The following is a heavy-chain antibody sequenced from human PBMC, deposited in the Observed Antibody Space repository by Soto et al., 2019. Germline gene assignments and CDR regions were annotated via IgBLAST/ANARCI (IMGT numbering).Heavy chain of an antibody. CDR2: INSDGSST. CDR1: GFTFSSYW. J-gene: IGHJ6*03. CDR3: ARDKVTFRAAAGNYYYYYYMDV. Sequence: PGGSLRLSCAASGFTFSSYWMHWVRQAPGKGLVWVSRINSDGSSTSYADSVKGRFTISRDNAKNTLYLQMNSLRAEDTAVYYCARDKVTFRAAAGNYYYYYYMDVWGKGTTVTVSS. V-gene: IGHV3-74*01. D-gene: IGHD6-13*01.